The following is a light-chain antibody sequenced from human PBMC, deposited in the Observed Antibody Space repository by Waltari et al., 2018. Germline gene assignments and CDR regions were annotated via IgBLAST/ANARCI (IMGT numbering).Light chain of an antibody. J-gene: IGKJ2*01. CDR1: QSLFFSSNNRNY. Sequence: IVMTQSPPSLTVSLGERATINCKSNQSLFFSSNNRNYLAWYQQRPGQPPRLLISWASTRKSGVPVRIVGSGSGTDFTLTISSLQAEDVALYFCQQYYTTPYIFGQGTKLEIK. CDR2: WAS. CDR3: QQYYTTPYI. V-gene: IGKV4-1*01.